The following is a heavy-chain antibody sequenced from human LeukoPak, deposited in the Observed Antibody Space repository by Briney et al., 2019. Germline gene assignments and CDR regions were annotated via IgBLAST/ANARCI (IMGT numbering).Heavy chain of an antibody. CDR2: MNPNSGNT. CDR3: ARGDYCSSTSCYIY. CDR1: GYTFTSYD. Sequence: GASVKVSCKASGYTFTSYDINWVRQAPGQGLEWMGWMNPNSGNTGYAQKFQGRVTITRNTSISTAYMELSSLRSEDTAVYYCARGDYCSSTSCYIYWGQGTLVTVSS. V-gene: IGHV1-8*03. J-gene: IGHJ4*02. D-gene: IGHD2-2*01.